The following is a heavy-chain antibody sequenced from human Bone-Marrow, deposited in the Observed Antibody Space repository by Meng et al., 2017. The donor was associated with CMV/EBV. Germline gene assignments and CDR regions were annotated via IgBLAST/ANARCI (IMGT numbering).Heavy chain of an antibody. CDR3: VRAEGSLYYYYGMDV. Sequence: SETLSLTCTVSGGSISSSSYYWGWIRQPPGKGLEWIGSIYYSGSTYYNPSLKSRVTISVDKSKNQFFLRLNSVIAADTAVYYCVRAEGSLYYYYGMDVWGQGTTVTVSS. CDR1: GGSISSSSYY. CDR2: IYYSGST. J-gene: IGHJ6*02. V-gene: IGHV4-39*07.